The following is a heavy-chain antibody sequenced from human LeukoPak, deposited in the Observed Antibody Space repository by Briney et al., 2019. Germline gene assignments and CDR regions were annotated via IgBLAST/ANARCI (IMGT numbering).Heavy chain of an antibody. J-gene: IGHJ3*02. Sequence: SETLSLTCTVSGGSISSGDYYWSWIRQPPGKGLEWIGYIYYSGSTYYNPSLKSRVTISVDTSKNQFSLKLSSVTAADTAVYYCARAPPMTTVTIAFDIWGQGTMVTVSS. CDR3: ARAPPMTTVTIAFDI. CDR2: IYYSGST. V-gene: IGHV4-30-4*08. D-gene: IGHD4-17*01. CDR1: GGSISSGDYY.